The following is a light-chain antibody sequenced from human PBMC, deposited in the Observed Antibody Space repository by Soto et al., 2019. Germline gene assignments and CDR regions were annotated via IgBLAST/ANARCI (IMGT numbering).Light chain of an antibody. CDR2: DTS. Sequence: QAVVTQEPSLTVSPGGTVTLTCGSSTGDVTSGHYPYWFQQKPGEAPRTLIYDTSNKHSWTPARFSGSLLGGKAALTLSGAHPEDEAEYYCLLSYTGRLYVFGTGTKVTVL. J-gene: IGLJ1*01. CDR3: LLSYTGRLYV. V-gene: IGLV7-46*01. CDR1: TGDVTSGHY.